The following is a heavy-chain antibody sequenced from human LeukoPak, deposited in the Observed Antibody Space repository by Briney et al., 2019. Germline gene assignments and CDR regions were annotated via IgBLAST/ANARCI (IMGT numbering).Heavy chain of an antibody. J-gene: IGHJ3*02. D-gene: IGHD6-19*01. Sequence: GASVKVSCKASGYTFTSYDINWVRQATGQGLEWMGWMNPNSGNTGYAQKFQGRVTITRNTSISTAYMELSSLRSEDTAVYYCARDPGIAVAGSTDAFDIWGQGTMVTVSS. CDR3: ARDPGIAVAGSTDAFDI. CDR1: GYTFTSYD. CDR2: MNPNSGNT. V-gene: IGHV1-8*01.